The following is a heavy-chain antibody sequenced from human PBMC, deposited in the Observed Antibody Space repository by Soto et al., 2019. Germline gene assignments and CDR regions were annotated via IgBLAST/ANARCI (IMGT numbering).Heavy chain of an antibody. CDR3: ARQFDXXXXXXYYAP. CDR2: IMPIFGSA. J-gene: IGHJ5*02. D-gene: IGHD3-22*01. Sequence: SVKVSCKASGGTFSRNTIGWVRQAPGQGLEWMGGIMPIFGSAXXAQKFQGRVTITADESTRTVYMELSRLRSEDTAIYYCARQFDXXXXXXYYAPWGQGTLXXVS. CDR1: GGTFSRNT. V-gene: IGHV1-69*13.